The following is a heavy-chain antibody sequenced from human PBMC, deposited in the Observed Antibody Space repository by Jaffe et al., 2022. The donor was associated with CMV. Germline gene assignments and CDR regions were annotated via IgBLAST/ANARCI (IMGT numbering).Heavy chain of an antibody. CDR3: ARDHVMEPQTYYYDSSGYQGYYYMDV. J-gene: IGHJ6*03. Sequence: QVQLQESGPGLVKPSETLSLTCTVSGGSISSYYWSWIRQPPGKGLEWIGYIYYSGSTNYNPSLKSRVTISVDTSKNQFSLKLSSVTAADTAVYYCARDHVMEPQTYYYDSSGYQGYYYMDVWGKGTTVTVSS. CDR2: IYYSGST. V-gene: IGHV4-59*01. CDR1: GGSISSYY. D-gene: IGHD3-22*01.